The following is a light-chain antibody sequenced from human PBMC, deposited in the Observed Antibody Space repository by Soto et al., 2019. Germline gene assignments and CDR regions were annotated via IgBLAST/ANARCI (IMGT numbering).Light chain of an antibody. J-gene: IGKJ3*01. CDR3: QPFDNLTLS. Sequence: DIQMTQSPSSLSASVGDRVTITCQASQDIKKYLNWYQQKPGKAPKLLIYTTSDLQKGVPPRFSGSGSGINFTFTITTLLPEDIGTYFCQPFDNLTLSVGHGNKVD. V-gene: IGKV1-33*01. CDR1: QDIKKY. CDR2: TTS.